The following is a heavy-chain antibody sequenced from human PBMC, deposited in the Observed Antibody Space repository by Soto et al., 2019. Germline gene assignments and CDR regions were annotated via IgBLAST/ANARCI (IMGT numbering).Heavy chain of an antibody. CDR1: GSTLTGLS. V-gene: IGHV1-24*01. CDR2: FDPEDGET. D-gene: IGHD6-13*01. CDR3: ATAIRSSWWEDDY. Sequence: ASVKVSCKVSGSTLTGLSMHCVRQAPGKGLEGMGGFDPEDGETIYAQKFQGRVTMTEDTSTNTAYMELSSLRSEDTAVYYCATAIRSSWWEDDYWGQGTLFTVSS. J-gene: IGHJ4*02.